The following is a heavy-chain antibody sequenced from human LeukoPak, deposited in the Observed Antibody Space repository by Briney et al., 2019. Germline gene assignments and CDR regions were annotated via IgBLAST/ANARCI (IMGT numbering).Heavy chain of an antibody. D-gene: IGHD2-2*02. CDR3: ASAYCSSTSCYNLEGEPPDY. J-gene: IGHJ4*02. Sequence: SSVKVSCKASGGTFSSYAISWVRQAPGQGLEWMVGIMPIFGTANYAQKFQGRVTITADESTSTAYMELSSLRSEDTAVYYCASAYCSSTSCYNLEGEPPDYWGQGTLVTVSS. CDR2: IMPIFGTA. V-gene: IGHV1-69*01. CDR1: GGTFSSYA.